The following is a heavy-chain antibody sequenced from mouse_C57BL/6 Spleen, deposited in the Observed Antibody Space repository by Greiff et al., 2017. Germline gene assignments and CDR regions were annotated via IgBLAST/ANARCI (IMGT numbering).Heavy chain of an antibody. CDR2: ISSGGDYI. CDR3: TRVSNLVFDY. V-gene: IGHV5-9-1*02. D-gene: IGHD4-1*01. CDR1: GFTFSSYA. Sequence: DVMLVESGEGLVKPGGSLKLSCAASGFTFSSYAMSWVRQTPEKRLEWVAYISSGGDYIYYADTVKGRFTISRDNARNTLYLQMSILKSEDTAMYYCTRVSNLVFDYWGQGTTLSVSS. J-gene: IGHJ2*01.